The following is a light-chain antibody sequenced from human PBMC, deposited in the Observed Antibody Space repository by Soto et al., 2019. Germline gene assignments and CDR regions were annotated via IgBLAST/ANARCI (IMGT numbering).Light chain of an antibody. CDR3: QSYDSSLSVWV. V-gene: IGLV1-40*01. J-gene: IGLJ3*02. CDR2: GNN. CDR1: SSNIGAGYD. Sequence: QSVLTQPPSVSGAPGQRVTISCTGSSSNIGAGYDVHWYHQLPGTAPKLLIYGNNNRPSGVPDRFSGSRSGTSASLAITGLQAEDEADYYYQSYDSSLSVWVFGGGTKLTVL.